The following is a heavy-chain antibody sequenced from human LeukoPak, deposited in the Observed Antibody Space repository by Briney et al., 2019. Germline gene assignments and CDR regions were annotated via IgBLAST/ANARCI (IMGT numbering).Heavy chain of an antibody. V-gene: IGHV3-30-3*01. CDR2: ISYDGSNK. J-gene: IGHJ6*02. CDR3: ARVGYSSTTIYYYYGMDV. CDR1: GFTFSSYA. D-gene: IGHD6-13*01. Sequence: PGGSLRLSCAASGFTFSSYAMHWVRQAPGKGLEWVAVISYDGSNKYYADSVKGRFTISRDNSKDTLYLQVNSLRAEDTAVYYCARVGYSSTTIYYYYGMDVWGQGTTVTVSS.